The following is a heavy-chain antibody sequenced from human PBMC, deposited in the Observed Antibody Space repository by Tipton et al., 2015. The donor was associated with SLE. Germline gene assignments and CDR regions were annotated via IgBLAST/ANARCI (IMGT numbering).Heavy chain of an antibody. CDR2: INHSGST. V-gene: IGHV4-34*01. Sequence: TLSLTCAVYGGSFIGYYWTWIRQPPGKGLEWIGEINHSGSTNYNPSLKSRVTISVDTSKNQFSLKLNSVTAADTAVYYCAHANWGTNFDYWGQGTLVTVSP. D-gene: IGHD7-27*01. CDR1: GGSFIGYY. CDR3: AHANWGTNFDY. J-gene: IGHJ4*02.